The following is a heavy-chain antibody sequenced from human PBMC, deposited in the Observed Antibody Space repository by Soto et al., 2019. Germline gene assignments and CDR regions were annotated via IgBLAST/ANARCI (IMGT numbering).Heavy chain of an antibody. CDR1: GYTFTSYG. Sequence: QVQLVQSGAEVKKPGASVKVSCKASGYTFTSYGISWVRQAPGHGLEWMGWISAYNGNTNYAQKRQGRVTMTTDTSTSTAYMELRSLRDDDTAVYYCARDMGRWQQLPTIDQHWGQGTLVTVSS. V-gene: IGHV1-18*01. D-gene: IGHD6-13*01. CDR2: ISAYNGNT. CDR3: ARDMGRWQQLPTIDQH. J-gene: IGHJ1*01.